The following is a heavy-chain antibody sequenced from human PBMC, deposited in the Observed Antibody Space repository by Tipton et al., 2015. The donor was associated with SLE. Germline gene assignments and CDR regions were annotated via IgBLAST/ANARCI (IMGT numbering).Heavy chain of an antibody. D-gene: IGHD1-14*01. V-gene: IGHV3-53*04. CDR3: ARDGANTGPDDAFDI. CDR1: GFTVGDNY. Sequence: QLVQSGGGLVQPGGSLRLSCAASGFTVGDNYMSWVRQAPGRGLEWVSVIYSGGSTKHADSVKGRFIISRDDSKNTVYLEMNSLRVVDTAVYYCARDGANTGPDDAFDIWGQGTMVTVSS. J-gene: IGHJ3*02. CDR2: IYSGGST.